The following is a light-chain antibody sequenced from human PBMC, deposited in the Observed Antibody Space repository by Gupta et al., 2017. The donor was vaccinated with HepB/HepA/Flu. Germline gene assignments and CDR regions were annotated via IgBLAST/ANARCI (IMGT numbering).Light chain of an antibody. V-gene: IGKV3-11*01. CDR2: EAS. J-gene: IGKJ2*03. CDR3: QQRGS. CDR1: QSVSSY. Sequence: EIVLTQSPATLSLSPGEGATLSCRASQSVSSYLAWYQQIPGQAPRLISYEASNRATGIKARFSGSGSGTDFTRTRSSIEPEDFEVYDCQQRGSFGQGTXLEIK.